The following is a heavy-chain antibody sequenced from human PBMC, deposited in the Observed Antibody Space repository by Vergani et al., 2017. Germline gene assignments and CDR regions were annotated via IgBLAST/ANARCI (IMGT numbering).Heavy chain of an antibody. V-gene: IGHV3-30*03. J-gene: IGHJ4*02. Sequence: QVQLVESGGGVVQPGRSLRLSCAASGFTFSSYGMHWVRQAPGKGLEWVAVISYDGSNKYYGDSVRGRFTISRDNSKNTLYLQMNRLRPEDTAVYYCATAGAAYCRGASCYDFFEYWGQGTLVTVAS. CDR3: ATAGAAYCRGASCYDFFEY. CDR2: ISYDGSNK. D-gene: IGHD2-15*01. CDR1: GFTFSSYG.